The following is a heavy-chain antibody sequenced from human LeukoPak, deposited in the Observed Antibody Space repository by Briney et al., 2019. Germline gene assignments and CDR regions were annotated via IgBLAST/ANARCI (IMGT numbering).Heavy chain of an antibody. V-gene: IGHV1-2*02. CDR3: ARDFIPSGDHF. CDR1: GYTFTSYY. Sequence: ASVKVSCKASGYTFTSYYMNWVRQAPGQGLEWMGIINPTGGSTNYAQKFQGRVTMTRDTSISTAYMELRRLKSDDTALYYCARDFIPSGDHFWGQGTLVTVSS. CDR2: INPTGGST. D-gene: IGHD7-27*01. J-gene: IGHJ4*02.